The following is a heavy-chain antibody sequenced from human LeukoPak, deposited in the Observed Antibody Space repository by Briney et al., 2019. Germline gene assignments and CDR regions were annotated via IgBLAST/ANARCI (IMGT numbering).Heavy chain of an antibody. V-gene: IGHV3-23*01. Sequence: PGGSLRLSCAASGFTFSSYAMSWVRQAPGKGLEWVSAISGSGGSTYYADSVKGRFTISRDNSKNTLYLQMNSLRAEDTAVYYCAKDRSIFGVVSYFDYWGQGTLVTVSS. CDR2: ISGSGGST. J-gene: IGHJ4*02. CDR3: AKDRSIFGVVSYFDY. D-gene: IGHD3-3*01. CDR1: GFTFSSYA.